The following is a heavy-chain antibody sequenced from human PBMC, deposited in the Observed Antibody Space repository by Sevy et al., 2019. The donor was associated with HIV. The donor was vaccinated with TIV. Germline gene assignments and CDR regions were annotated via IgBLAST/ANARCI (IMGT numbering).Heavy chain of an antibody. CDR3: TRSSSSGAFDI. V-gene: IGHV3-30-3*01. D-gene: IGHD2-2*01. CDR2: ISHDGSKE. CDR1: GFTFSSYE. Sequence: GGSLRLSCAASGFTFSSYEIHWVRQAPGRGLEWVAAISHDGSKEYYGDSVRGRFTVSRDNSKNMLYLQVNSLRPEDTGVYLCTRSSSSGAFDIWGQGTRVTVSS. J-gene: IGHJ3*02.